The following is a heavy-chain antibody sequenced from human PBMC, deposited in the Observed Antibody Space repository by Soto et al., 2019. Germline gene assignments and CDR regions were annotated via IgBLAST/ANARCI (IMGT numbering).Heavy chain of an antibody. Sequence: QLQLQESGPGLVKPSETLSLTCTVSGGSISSSSYYWGWIRQPPGKGLEWIGSIYYSGSTYYNPSLNSLVTLAVDTSKTRFSLKLSSVTSADTAVHYCARHAAIIGYDDYPLDYWGQGTLVTVSS. J-gene: IGHJ4*02. D-gene: IGHD2-2*01. CDR2: IYYSGST. CDR1: GGSISSSSYY. CDR3: ARHAAIIGYDDYPLDY. V-gene: IGHV4-39*01.